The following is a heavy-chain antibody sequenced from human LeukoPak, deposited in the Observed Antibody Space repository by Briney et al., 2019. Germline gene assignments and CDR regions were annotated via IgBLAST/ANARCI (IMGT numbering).Heavy chain of an antibody. CDR2: ISWNSGSI. CDR1: GFTFDDYA. V-gene: IGHV3-9*01. CDR3: ARDGSGPYFDY. Sequence: PGRSLRLSCAASGFTFDDYAMHWVRQAPGKGLEWVSSISWNSGSIGYADSVKGRFTISRDNAKNSLYLQMNSLRAEDTAVYYCARDGSGPYFDYWGQGTLVTVSS. D-gene: IGHD2-15*01. J-gene: IGHJ4*02.